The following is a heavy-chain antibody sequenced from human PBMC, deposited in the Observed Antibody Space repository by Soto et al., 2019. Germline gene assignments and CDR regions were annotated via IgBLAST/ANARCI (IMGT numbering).Heavy chain of an antibody. D-gene: IGHD6-6*01. CDR1: GGSINTDNW. J-gene: IGHJ4*02. V-gene: IGHV4-4*02. CDR2: IHPSGTT. CDR3: ASRIVARPF. Sequence: QVQLQESGPGLVKPSGTLALTCAVSGGSINTDNWWTWVRQPPGKGLQWIGEIHPSGTTNYNSSLKSRVTLSLDKSRTPLSRRLTSVNAADTAVYYCASRIVARPFWGQGTLVTVSS.